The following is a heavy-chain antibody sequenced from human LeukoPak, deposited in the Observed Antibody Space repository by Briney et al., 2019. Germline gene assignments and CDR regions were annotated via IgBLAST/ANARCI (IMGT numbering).Heavy chain of an antibody. CDR3: ARDKDKGEVRLPGTFDI. J-gene: IGHJ3*02. Sequence: PGGSLRLSCAGSGFTFSSYEMNWVRQAPGKGLEWVVYISRSGSTKYYVDSVKGRFTISRDNAKNSLYLQMNSLRAADTAVYYCARDKDKGEVRLPGTFDIWGQGTMVTVSS. CDR2: ISRSGSTK. V-gene: IGHV3-48*03. CDR1: GFTFSSYE. D-gene: IGHD3-16*01.